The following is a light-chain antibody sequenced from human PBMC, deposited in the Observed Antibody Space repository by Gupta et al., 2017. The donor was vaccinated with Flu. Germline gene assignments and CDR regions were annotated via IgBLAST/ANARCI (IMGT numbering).Light chain of an antibody. CDR1: QSVNNNL. CDR2: GAS. CDR3: QQYEIEGYT. V-gene: IGKV3-20*01. Sequence: EIVLTQTPGTLSLSPGERATLSCRASQSVNNNLLTWYQQKPGQAPRLLSYGASSRATGIPDRCSGSGSGTVFTRTIRRLETEDFAVYYCQQYEIEGYTFGQGTKLEIK. J-gene: IGKJ2*01.